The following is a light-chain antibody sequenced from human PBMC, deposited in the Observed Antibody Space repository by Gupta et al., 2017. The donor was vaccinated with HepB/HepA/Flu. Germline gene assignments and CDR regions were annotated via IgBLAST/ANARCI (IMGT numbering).Light chain of an antibody. CDR1: QSISSY. Sequence: DIQMTQSPSSLSASVGDRVTVTCRASQSISSYLNWYQQKPGKAPKLLIYAASSLQSGVPSRFSGSGSGTDFTLTISSRQPEDFATYYCQQSDSTPWWTFGQGTKVEIK. CDR3: QQSDSTPWWT. V-gene: IGKV1-39*01. CDR2: AAS. J-gene: IGKJ1*01.